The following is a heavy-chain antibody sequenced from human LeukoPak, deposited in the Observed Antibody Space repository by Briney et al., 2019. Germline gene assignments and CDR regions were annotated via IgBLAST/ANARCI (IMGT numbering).Heavy chain of an antibody. J-gene: IGHJ5*01. V-gene: IGHV4-59*11. CDR1: GGSISSLF. CDR3: ARADDRSGYFGGRFDS. D-gene: IGHD3-22*01. Sequence: SETLSLTCTVSGGSISSLFWNWIRHPPGKGLEWIGYIHYSGGTNYNPSLKSRVTISVDTSKNQFSLKLTSVTAADTALYYCARADDRSGYFGGRFDSWGQGTLVTVSS. CDR2: IHYSGGT.